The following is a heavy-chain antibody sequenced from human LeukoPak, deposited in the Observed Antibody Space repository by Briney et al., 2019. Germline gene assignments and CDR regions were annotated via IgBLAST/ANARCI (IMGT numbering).Heavy chain of an antibody. Sequence: ASVKVSCKASGFTFTGYYMHWVRQAPGQELEWMGWINPNSGGTNYAQKFQGSVTMTRDTSVSTAYMELSRLTSDDTAVYYCARVPYSSGWYVIDYWGQGTLVTVSS. CDR2: INPNSGGT. CDR3: ARVPYSSGWYVIDY. J-gene: IGHJ4*02. D-gene: IGHD6-19*01. CDR1: GFTFTGYY. V-gene: IGHV1-2*02.